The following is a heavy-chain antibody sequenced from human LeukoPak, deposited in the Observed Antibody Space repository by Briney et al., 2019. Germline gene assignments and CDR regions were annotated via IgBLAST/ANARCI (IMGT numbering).Heavy chain of an antibody. J-gene: IGHJ5*02. CDR2: INHSGST. CDR1: GGPFSGYY. V-gene: IGHV4-34*01. CDR3: ARGVIYSSGWYWSGRDWFDP. D-gene: IGHD6-19*01. Sequence: SETLSLTCAVYGGPFSGYYWSWIRQPPGKGLEWIGEINHSGSTNCNPSLKSRVTISVDTSKNQFSLKLSSVTAADTAVYYCARGVIYSSGWYWSGRDWFDPWGQGTLVTVSS.